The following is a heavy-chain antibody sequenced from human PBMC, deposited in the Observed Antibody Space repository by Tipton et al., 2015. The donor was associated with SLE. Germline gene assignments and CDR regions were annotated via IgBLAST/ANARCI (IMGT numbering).Heavy chain of an antibody. CDR2: ISSSSTYL. D-gene: IGHD6-13*01. J-gene: IGHJ4*02. Sequence: SLRLSCAASGFTFSSYSMNWVRQAPGRGLEWVSSISSSSTYLYYADSVKGRFTISRDNAKNSLYLQMNSLRAEDTAVYYCARVLGAAGRRFDCWGQGTLVTVSS. CDR1: GFTFSSYS. CDR3: ARVLGAAGRRFDC. V-gene: IGHV3-21*01.